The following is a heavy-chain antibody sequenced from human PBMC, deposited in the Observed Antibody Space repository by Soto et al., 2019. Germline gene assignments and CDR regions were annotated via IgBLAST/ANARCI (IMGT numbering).Heavy chain of an antibody. Sequence: SETLSLTCSVSGDSISTVDYFWAWIRQPPGQALEYIGYIYKSTTTYDNPSFESRVAISLDTSKSQFSLNVTSVTAADTAVYFCARGRYCLTGRCFPNWFDSWGQGTLVTVSS. J-gene: IGHJ5*01. CDR1: GDSISTVDYF. CDR3: ARGRYCLTGRCFPNWFDS. D-gene: IGHD2-15*01. CDR2: IYKSTTT. V-gene: IGHV4-30-4*01.